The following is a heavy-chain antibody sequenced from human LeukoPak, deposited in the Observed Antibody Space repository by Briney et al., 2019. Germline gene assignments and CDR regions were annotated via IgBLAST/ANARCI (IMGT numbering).Heavy chain of an antibody. D-gene: IGHD3-10*01. V-gene: IGHV1-46*01. CDR3: ARGHGSGSYILGY. CDR2: INPSDGST. CDR1: GYTFTTYY. J-gene: IGHJ4*02. Sequence: GASVKVSCKASGYTFTTYYMHWVRQAAGQGLEWMGIINPSDGSTTYAQKFQDRVTMTRDTSTSTFYMELSSLRSEDTAVYYCARGHGSGSYILGYWGQGTLVTVSS.